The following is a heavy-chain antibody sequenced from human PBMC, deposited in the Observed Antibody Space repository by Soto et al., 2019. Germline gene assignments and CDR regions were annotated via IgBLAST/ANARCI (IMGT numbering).Heavy chain of an antibody. V-gene: IGHV3-23*01. Sequence: PGGSLRLSCAASGFTFSVYAMSWVRQAPGKGLEWVSAISTNGGLTFYADSLRGRFTISRDNSKSTLYLQMNSLRAEDTAIYNCATQDFRGATGTTWGQGTLVTVSS. J-gene: IGHJ4*02. CDR3: ATQDFRGATGTT. D-gene: IGHD1-1*01. CDR1: GFTFSVYA. CDR2: ISTNGGLT.